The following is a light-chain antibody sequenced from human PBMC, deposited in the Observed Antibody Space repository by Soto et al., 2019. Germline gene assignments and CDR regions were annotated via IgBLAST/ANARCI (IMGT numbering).Light chain of an antibody. CDR3: QQYGGSTIT. J-gene: IGKJ5*01. Sequence: ITQSPATLSVSPGESAPLSCRASQSVSRRLAWYQQSPGQSPRLLISGASMRASGVPVRVIGSGAGTECTLTITRLEPEDVAVDDCQQYGGSTITFGQGTRLENK. CDR1: QSVSRR. CDR2: GAS. V-gene: IGKV3-15*01.